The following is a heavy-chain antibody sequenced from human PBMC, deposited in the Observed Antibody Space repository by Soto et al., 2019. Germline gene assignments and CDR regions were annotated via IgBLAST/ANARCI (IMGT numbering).Heavy chain of an antibody. CDR3: AAGPYTFWSGPLAYYYYGMDV. CDR1: GFTFANSA. J-gene: IGHJ6*02. V-gene: IGHV1-58*01. Sequence: SVKVSCKASGFTFANSAVQWVRQARGQRLEWIGWIVVGSGNTNFAQKFQERVTITRDMSTGTAFMELSSLRSEDTAVYYCAAGPYTFWSGPLAYYYYGMDVWGRGTTVTVS. CDR2: IVVGSGNT. D-gene: IGHD3-3*01.